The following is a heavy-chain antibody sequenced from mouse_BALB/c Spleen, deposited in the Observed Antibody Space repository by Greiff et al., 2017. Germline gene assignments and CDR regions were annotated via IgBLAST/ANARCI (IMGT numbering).Heavy chain of an antibody. Sequence: EVKLVESGGGLVKPGGSLKLSCAASGFTFSDYYMYWVRQTPEKRLEWVATISDGGSYTYYPDSVKGRFTISRDNAKNNLYLQMSSLKSEDTAMYYCARDGAYYGNYGAYWGQGTLVTVSA. CDR3: ARDGAYYGNYGAY. J-gene: IGHJ3*01. CDR1: GFTFSDYY. CDR2: ISDGGSYT. D-gene: IGHD2-10*01. V-gene: IGHV5-4*02.